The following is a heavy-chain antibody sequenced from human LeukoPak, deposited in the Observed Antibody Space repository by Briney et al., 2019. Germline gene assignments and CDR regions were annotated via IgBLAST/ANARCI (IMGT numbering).Heavy chain of an antibody. Sequence: GASVKVSCRASGYTFTGYYMHWVRQAPGQGREWMGWIYPNSGATKYAQKFQSRVTMTRDTSISTAYMELSGLRSDDTAVYYCGTLLSNGPFDYWGQGSLVTVSS. CDR1: GYTFTGYY. CDR2: IYPNSGAT. V-gene: IGHV1-2*02. J-gene: IGHJ4*02. CDR3: GTLLSNGPFDY.